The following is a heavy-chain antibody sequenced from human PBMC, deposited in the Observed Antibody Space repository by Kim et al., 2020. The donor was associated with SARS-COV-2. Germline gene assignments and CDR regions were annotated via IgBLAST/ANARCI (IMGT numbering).Heavy chain of an antibody. D-gene: IGHD3-10*01. V-gene: IGHV1-18*01. J-gene: IGHJ1*01. CDR3: AKDPTIKMIRGLIINPHWFRD. CDR2: ITAYNGNT. Sequence: ASVKVSCKASGYYFRNYGINWVRQAPGRGLEWVGWITAYNGNTSSAQNFQGRLTMTTDTSTSTAYMELRSLRSDDTAVYYCAKDPTIKMIRGLIINPHWFRDWGQGTLVTVSS. CDR1: GYYFRNYG.